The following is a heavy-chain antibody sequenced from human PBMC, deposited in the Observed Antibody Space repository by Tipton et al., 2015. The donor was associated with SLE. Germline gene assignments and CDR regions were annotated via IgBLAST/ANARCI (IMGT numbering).Heavy chain of an antibody. CDR2: INHSGST. J-gene: IGHJ4*02. D-gene: IGHD6-6*01. CDR3: ARVHMAARVLDY. Sequence: TLSLTCAVYGGSFSGYYWSWIRQPPGKGLEWIGEINHSGSTNYNPSLKSRVTISVDTSKNQFSLKLSSVTAADTAVYNCARVHMAARVLDYWGQGTLVTVSS. V-gene: IGHV4-34*01. CDR1: GGSFSGYY.